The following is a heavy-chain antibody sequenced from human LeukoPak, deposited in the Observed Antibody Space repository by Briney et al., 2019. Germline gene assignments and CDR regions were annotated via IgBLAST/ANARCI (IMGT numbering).Heavy chain of an antibody. CDR3: AKDLRGYSYAWEAFDI. J-gene: IGHJ3*02. CDR2: ISGSGGST. Sequence: PGGSLRLSCAASGFTFSSYAMSWVRQAPGKGLEWVSAISGSGGSTYYADSVKGRFTISRDNSKNTLYLQMNSLRAEDTAVYYCAKDLRGYSYAWEAFDIWAKGQWSPSLQ. D-gene: IGHD5-18*01. CDR1: GFTFSSYA. V-gene: IGHV3-23*01.